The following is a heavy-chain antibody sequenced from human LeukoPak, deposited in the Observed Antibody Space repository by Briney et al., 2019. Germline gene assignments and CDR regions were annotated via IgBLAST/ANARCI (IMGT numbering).Heavy chain of an antibody. Sequence: SETLSLTCTVSGGSISSSSYYWGWIRQPPGTGLEWLGSIYYSGSTYYNPSLKSRVTISVDTSKNQFSLKLSSVTAADTAVYYCARDSLWFGESRYAFDIWGQGTMVTVSS. V-gene: IGHV4-39*07. CDR1: GGSISSSSYY. J-gene: IGHJ3*02. CDR2: IYYSGST. CDR3: ARDSLWFGESRYAFDI. D-gene: IGHD3-10*01.